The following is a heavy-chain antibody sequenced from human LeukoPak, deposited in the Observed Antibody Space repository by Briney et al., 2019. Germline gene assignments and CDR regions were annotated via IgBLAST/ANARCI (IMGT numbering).Heavy chain of an antibody. J-gene: IGHJ6*03. CDR3: ARSCGIAAAGPTGYYYYMDV. V-gene: IGHV1-8*01. CDR1: GYTFTRYD. D-gene: IGHD6-13*01. CDR2: MNPNSGNT. Sequence: ASVKVSCKASGYTFTRYDIKWVRQATGQGLEWMGWMNPNSGNTGYAQKFQGRVTMTRNTSISTAYMELSSLRSEDTAVYYCARSCGIAAAGPTGYYYYMDVWGKGPTVTVSS.